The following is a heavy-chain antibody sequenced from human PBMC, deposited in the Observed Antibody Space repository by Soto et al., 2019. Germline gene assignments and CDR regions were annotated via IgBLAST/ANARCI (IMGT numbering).Heavy chain of an antibody. V-gene: IGHV1-69*08. Sequence: VQLVQSGAEMKKPGSSVRVSCKASGGSFNGYFITWVRQAPGQGLEWVGRLIPMHGSESHARKFWVRTTLTPDRLPNTAFLDLWILQSEDMGVYDCATGITTSCYRCYMDVWGKG. D-gene: IGHD1-20*01. CDR1: GGSFNGYF. J-gene: IGHJ6*03. CDR2: LIPMHGSE. CDR3: ATGITTSCYRCYMDV.